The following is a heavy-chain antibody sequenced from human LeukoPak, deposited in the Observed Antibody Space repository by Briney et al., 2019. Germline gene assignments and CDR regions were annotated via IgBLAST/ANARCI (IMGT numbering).Heavy chain of an antibody. D-gene: IGHD6-13*01. CDR1: GGSISSSNW. V-gene: IGHV4-4*02. CDR3: ARIAAAGRNYYYYYMDV. Sequence: PSETLSLTCAVSGGSISSSNWWSWVRQPPGKGLEWIGEIYHSGSTNYNPSLKSRVTISVDESKNQFSLKLSSVTAADTAVYYCARIAAAGRNYYYYYMDVWGKGTTVTVSS. J-gene: IGHJ6*03. CDR2: IYHSGST.